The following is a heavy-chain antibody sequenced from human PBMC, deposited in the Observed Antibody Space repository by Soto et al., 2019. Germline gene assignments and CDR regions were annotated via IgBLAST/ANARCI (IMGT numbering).Heavy chain of an antibody. Sequence: SVKVSCKASGGTFSSYAISWVRQAPGQGLEWMGGFNPIFETANYAQKFQGRVTITADESTNTAYMELSSLRSEDTAVYYCTRGITLIRGVIPPGYYYGMDVWGQGTTGTVSS. J-gene: IGHJ6*02. CDR2: FNPIFETA. D-gene: IGHD3-10*01. V-gene: IGHV1-69*13. CDR1: GGTFSSYA. CDR3: TRGITLIRGVIPPGYYYGMDV.